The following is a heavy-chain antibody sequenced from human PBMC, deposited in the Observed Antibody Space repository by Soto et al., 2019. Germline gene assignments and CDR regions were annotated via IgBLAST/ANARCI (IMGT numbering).Heavy chain of an antibody. CDR2: ISSSSSYT. J-gene: IGHJ4*02. D-gene: IGHD6-19*01. CDR1: GFTFSDYY. V-gene: IGHV3-11*06. Sequence: GGSLRLSCAASGFTFSDYYMSWIRQAPGKGLEWVSYISSSSSYTNYADPVKGRFTISRDNAKNSLYLQMNSLRAEDTAVYYCARSQGSGWGKGDLDYWGQGTLVTVSS. CDR3: ARSQGSGWGKGDLDY.